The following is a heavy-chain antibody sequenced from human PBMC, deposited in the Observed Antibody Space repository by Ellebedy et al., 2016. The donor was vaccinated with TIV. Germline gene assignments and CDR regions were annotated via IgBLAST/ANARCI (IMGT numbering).Heavy chain of an antibody. J-gene: IGHJ3*02. CDR1: GYTFNSYG. D-gene: IGHD5-12*01. CDR2: ISGYNGHT. V-gene: IGHV1-18*01. Sequence: ASVKVSCKASGYTFNSYGISWVRQAPGQGLEWLGWISGYNGHTNYAQRLQGRVTVTTDTSTSTAYMELRSLRSDDTAVYYCARDAPHLLSGPDFVIWGQGTMVTVSS. CDR3: ARDAPHLLSGPDFVI.